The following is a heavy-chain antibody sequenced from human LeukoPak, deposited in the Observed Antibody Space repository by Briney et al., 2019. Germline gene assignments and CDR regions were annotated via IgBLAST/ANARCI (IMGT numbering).Heavy chain of an antibody. CDR3: ARDRRGGSGWYYFDY. CDR2: IKQDGSEK. J-gene: IGHJ4*02. D-gene: IGHD6-19*01. CDR1: GFTFSSYW. V-gene: IGHV3-7*01. Sequence: GGSLRLSCAASGFTFSSYWMNWVRQAPGKGLEWVANIKQDGSEKYYVDSVKGRFTISRDNAKNSLYLQMNSLRAEDTAVYYYARDRRGGSGWYYFDYWGQGTLVTVSS.